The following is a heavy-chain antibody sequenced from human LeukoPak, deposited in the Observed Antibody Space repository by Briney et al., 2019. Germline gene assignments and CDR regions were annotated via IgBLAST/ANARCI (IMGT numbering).Heavy chain of an antibody. CDR2: IIPILGIA. Sequence: SVKVSCKASGGTFSSYTISWVRQAPRQGLEWMGRIIPILGIANYAQKFQGRVTITADKSTSTAYMELSSLRSEDTAVYYCASLSSIAAAADYWGQGTLVTVSS. J-gene: IGHJ4*02. CDR3: ASLSSIAAAADY. CDR1: GGTFSSYT. D-gene: IGHD6-13*01. V-gene: IGHV1-69*02.